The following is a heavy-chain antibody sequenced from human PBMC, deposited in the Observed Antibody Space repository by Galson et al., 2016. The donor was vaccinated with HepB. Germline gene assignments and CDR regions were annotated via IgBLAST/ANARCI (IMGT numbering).Heavy chain of an antibody. J-gene: IGHJ4*02. V-gene: IGHV4-34*01. Sequence: SETLSLTCGVFGDSFNNYYWSWIRQPPGKGLEWIGEINYSGDNRHNPSLNSRVSTSVDTSKNQFSLKMTSVTAADTAVYFCARVPLGYGDYSSYYFNFWGPGTLVTVSS. D-gene: IGHD4-17*01. CDR2: INYSGDN. CDR3: ARVPLGYGDYSSYYFNF. CDR1: GDSFNNYY.